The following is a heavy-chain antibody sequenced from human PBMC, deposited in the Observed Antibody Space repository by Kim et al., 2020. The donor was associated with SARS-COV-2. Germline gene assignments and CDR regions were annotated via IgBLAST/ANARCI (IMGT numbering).Heavy chain of an antibody. J-gene: IGHJ4*02. D-gene: IGHD3-22*01. CDR2: ISSSSSYI. CDR3: ARAPGGYYYDSSGYPD. V-gene: IGHV3-21*01. CDR1: GFTFSSYS. Sequence: GGSLRLSCAASGFTFSSYSMNWVRQAPGKGLEWVSSISSSSSYIYYADSVKGQFTISRDNAKNSLYLQMNSLRAEDTAVYYCARAPGGYYYDSSGYPDWGQGTLVTVSS.